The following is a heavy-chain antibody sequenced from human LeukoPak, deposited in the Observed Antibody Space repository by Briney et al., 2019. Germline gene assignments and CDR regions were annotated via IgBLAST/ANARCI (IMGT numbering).Heavy chain of an antibody. Sequence: PGGSLRLSCAASGFTFSSYWMHWVRQTPGKGLLWVSRINIDGRTTSYAHSVTGRFTMSRDNAKNTVYLHMNSLRAEDTAVYYCVRDGGGDRDGFFEYWGQGTLVTVSS. CDR3: VRDGGGDRDGFFEY. V-gene: IGHV3-74*01. D-gene: IGHD2-21*01. J-gene: IGHJ4*02. CDR1: GFTFSSYW. CDR2: INIDGRTT.